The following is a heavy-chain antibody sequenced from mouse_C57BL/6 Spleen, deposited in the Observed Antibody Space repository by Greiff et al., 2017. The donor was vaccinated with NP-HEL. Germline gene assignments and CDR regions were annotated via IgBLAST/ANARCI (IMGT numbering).Heavy chain of an antibody. Sequence: VKLQQPGAELVKPGASVKLSCKASGYTFTSYWMHWVKQRPGQGLEWIGMIHPNSGSTNYNEKFKSKATLTVDKSSSTAYMQLSSLTSEDSAVYYCARGEGYDYGDYFDYWGQGTTLTVSS. J-gene: IGHJ2*01. CDR1: GYTFTSYW. V-gene: IGHV1-64*01. CDR2: IHPNSGST. CDR3: ARGEGYDYGDYFDY. D-gene: IGHD2-4*01.